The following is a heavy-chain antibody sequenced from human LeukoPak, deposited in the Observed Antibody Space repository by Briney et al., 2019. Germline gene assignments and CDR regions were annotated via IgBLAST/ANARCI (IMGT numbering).Heavy chain of an antibody. CDR3: AKTSVAGTRYNYYAMDV. Sequence: GGSLRLSCAASGFTFNNYATRWVRQAPGKGLEWVSTISGSGGSTHYADSVKGRFTISRDNSKNTLSLQMNSLRGEDTAVYYCAKTSVAGTRYNYYAMDVWGQGTTVTVSS. D-gene: IGHD6-13*01. CDR1: GFTFNNYA. J-gene: IGHJ6*02. V-gene: IGHV3-23*01. CDR2: ISGSGGST.